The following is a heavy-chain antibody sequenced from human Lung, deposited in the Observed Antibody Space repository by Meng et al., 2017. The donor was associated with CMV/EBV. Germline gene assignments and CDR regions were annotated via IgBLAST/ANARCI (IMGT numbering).Heavy chain of an antibody. Sequence: ASVXVSXKASGYTFTSYDINWVRQATGQGLEWMGWMNPNSGNTGYAQKFQGRVTMTRNTSISTAYMELSSLRSEDTAVYYCARGNIVGATLDYWGQRTLVTVSS. CDR3: ARGNIVGATLDY. J-gene: IGHJ4*02. CDR2: MNPNSGNT. CDR1: GYTFTSYD. V-gene: IGHV1-8*01. D-gene: IGHD1-26*01.